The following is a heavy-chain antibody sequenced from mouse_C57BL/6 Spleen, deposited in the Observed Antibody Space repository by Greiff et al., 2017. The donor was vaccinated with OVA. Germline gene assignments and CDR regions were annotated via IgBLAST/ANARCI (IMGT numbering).Heavy chain of an antibody. CDR3: ARRITTEGWYFDV. V-gene: IGHV1-69*01. D-gene: IGHD1-1*01. CDR2: IDPSDSYT. Sequence: VQLQQPGAELVMPGASVKLSCKASGYTFTSYWMHWVKQRPGQGLEWIGEIDPSDSYTNYNQKFKGKSTLTVDNSSSTAYMQLSSLTSEDSAVYYCARRITTEGWYFDVWGTGTTVTVSS. J-gene: IGHJ1*03. CDR1: GYTFTSYW.